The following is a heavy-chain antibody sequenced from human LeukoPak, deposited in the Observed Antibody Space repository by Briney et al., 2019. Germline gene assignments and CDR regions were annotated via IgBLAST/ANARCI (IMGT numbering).Heavy chain of an antibody. V-gene: IGHV4-34*01. CDR3: ARTRYGSAHWGN. Sequence: SETLSLTCAVYGGSFSGYYWSWIRQPPGKGLEWIGEINHSGSTNYNPSLKGRVTISVDTSKNQFSLKLSSVTAADTAVYYCARTRYGSAHWGNWGQGTLVTVSS. CDR1: GGSFSGYY. D-gene: IGHD3-10*01. CDR2: INHSGST. J-gene: IGHJ4*02.